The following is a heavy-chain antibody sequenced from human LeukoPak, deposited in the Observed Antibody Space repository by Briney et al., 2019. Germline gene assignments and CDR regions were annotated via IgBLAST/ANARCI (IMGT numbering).Heavy chain of an antibody. J-gene: IGHJ4*02. D-gene: IGHD3-16*01. CDR1: GFPFSSYW. CDR2: INNRGGST. V-gene: IGHV3-23*01. CDR3: AKGGGSDFADY. Sequence: PGGSLRLPCAASGFPFSSYWMHWVRQAPRKGLEWVSSINNRGGSTYYADSVKGRFTISRDNSKNTLYLQMNSLRAEDTAVYFCAKGGGSDFADYWGQGTLVTVSS.